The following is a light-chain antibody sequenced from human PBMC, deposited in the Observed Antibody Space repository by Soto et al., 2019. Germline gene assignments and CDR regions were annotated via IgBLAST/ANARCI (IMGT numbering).Light chain of an antibody. V-gene: IGKV3-20*01. CDR3: QHYGSSRT. J-gene: IGKJ1*01. Sequence: DIVLTQSPDTLSLSPGERATLSCRASQSVSSTYLAWYQQKPGQAPRLLIYGASSRATGIPDRFSGSGSGTDFTLTISRLEPEDFAVFYCQHYGSSRTFGQGTKVDIK. CDR2: GAS. CDR1: QSVSSTY.